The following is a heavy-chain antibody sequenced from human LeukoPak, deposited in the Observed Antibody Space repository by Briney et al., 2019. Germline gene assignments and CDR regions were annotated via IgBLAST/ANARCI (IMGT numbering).Heavy chain of an antibody. CDR2: INPNSGGT. D-gene: IGHD3-16*02. Sequence: ASVKVSCKASGYTFTGYYMHWVRQAPGQGLEWMGWINPNSGGTNYAQKFQGRVTMTRDTSISTAYMELSRLRSDDTAVYYCAGGRGDYVWGSYRSSWFDPWGQGTLVTVSS. V-gene: IGHV1-2*02. CDR3: AGGRGDYVWGSYRSSWFDP. CDR1: GYTFTGYY. J-gene: IGHJ5*02.